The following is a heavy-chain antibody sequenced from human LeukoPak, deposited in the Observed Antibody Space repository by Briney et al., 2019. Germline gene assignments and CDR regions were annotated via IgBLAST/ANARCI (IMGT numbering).Heavy chain of an antibody. J-gene: IGHJ4*02. CDR1: GFTFSGSA. CDR3: TRSLAAAGFDY. D-gene: IGHD6-13*01. V-gene: IGHV3-73*01. Sequence: GGSLKLSCAASGFTFSGSAMHWVRQASGKGLEWVGRIRSKANSYATAYAASVKGRFTISRDDSKNTTYLQMNSLKTEDTAVYYCTRSLAAAGFDYWGQGTLVTVSS. CDR2: IRSKANSYAT.